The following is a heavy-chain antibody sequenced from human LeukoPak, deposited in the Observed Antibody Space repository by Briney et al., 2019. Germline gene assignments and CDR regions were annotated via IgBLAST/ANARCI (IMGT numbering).Heavy chain of an antibody. D-gene: IGHD3-3*01. Sequence: PSETLSLTCTVSGGSISSGSYYWSWIRQPAGKGLEWIGRIYTSGSTNYNPSLKSRVTISVDTSKNQFSLKLSSVTAADTAVYYCAREYYDFWSGPNWFDPGGQGTLVTVS. CDR1: GGSISSGSYY. V-gene: IGHV4-61*02. CDR2: IYTSGST. CDR3: AREYYDFWSGPNWFDP. J-gene: IGHJ5*02.